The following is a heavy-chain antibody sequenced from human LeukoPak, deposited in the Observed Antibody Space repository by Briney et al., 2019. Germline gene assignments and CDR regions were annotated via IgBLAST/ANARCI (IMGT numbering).Heavy chain of an antibody. CDR3: AGDSRRIAALYYYYYYMDV. CDR2: TIPIFGTA. D-gene: IGHD6-6*01. J-gene: IGHJ6*03. Sequence: GSSVKVSCKASGGTFSTYAISWVRGAPGQGLEWMGGTIPIFGTANYAQKFQGRVTITTDESTSTAYMELSSLRSEDTAVYYCAGDSRRIAALYYYYYYMDVWGKGTTVTVSS. CDR1: GGTFSTYA. V-gene: IGHV1-69*05.